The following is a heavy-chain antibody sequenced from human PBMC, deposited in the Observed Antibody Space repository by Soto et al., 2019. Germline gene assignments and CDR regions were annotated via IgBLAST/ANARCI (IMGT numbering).Heavy chain of an antibody. D-gene: IGHD1-1*01. CDR2: ISAYNGNT. V-gene: IGHV1-18*01. Sequence: ASVKVACKASCYTFTSYGISWVRQAPGQGLEWMGWISAYNGNTNYAQKLQGRVTMTTDTSTSTAYMELRSLRSDDTAVYYCAREYRNERAIDYWGQGTLVTVSS. CDR1: CYTFTSYG. CDR3: AREYRNERAIDY. J-gene: IGHJ4*02.